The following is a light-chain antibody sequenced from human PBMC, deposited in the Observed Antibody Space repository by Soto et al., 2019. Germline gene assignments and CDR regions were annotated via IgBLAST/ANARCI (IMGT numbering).Light chain of an antibody. CDR3: SSYTSRSTGV. J-gene: IGLJ3*02. CDR1: ISDVGGYNY. CDR2: EVS. Sequence: QSVLTQPASVSGSPGQSITISCTGTISDVGGYNYVSWYQQHPGKAPKLMIYEVSYRPSGVSNRFSGSKSGNTATLTISGLQAEDEADYYCSSYTSRSTGVCGGGTKVTVL. V-gene: IGLV2-14*01.